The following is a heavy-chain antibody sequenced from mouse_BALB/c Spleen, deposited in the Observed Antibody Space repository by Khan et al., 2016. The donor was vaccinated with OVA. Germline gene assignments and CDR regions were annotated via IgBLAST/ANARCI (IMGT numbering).Heavy chain of an antibody. J-gene: IGHJ3*01. Sequence: QVQLQQSGAELVKPGASVKLSCKTSGYTFTNYWIQWVKQRPGQGLGWIGEIFPGTGTTYYNENFKAKATLTIDTSSSTAYMQLSSLHSEDSAVYFCARGYFGNYEFAYWGQGTLVTVSA. V-gene: IGHV1S132*01. CDR2: IFPGTGTT. CDR1: GYTFTNYW. CDR3: ARGYFGNYEFAY. D-gene: IGHD2-1*01.